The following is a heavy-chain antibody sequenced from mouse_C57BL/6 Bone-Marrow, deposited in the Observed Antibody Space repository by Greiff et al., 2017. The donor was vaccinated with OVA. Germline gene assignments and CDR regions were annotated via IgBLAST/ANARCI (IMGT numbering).Heavy chain of an antibody. V-gene: IGHV1-55*01. CDR1: GYTFTSYW. Sequence: QVQLQQSGAELVKPGASVKMSCKASGYTFTSYWITWVKQRPGQGLEWIGDIYPGSGSTNYNEKFKSKATLTVDTSSSTAYMQLSSLTSEDSAVYYCARLIYYGNYDYFDYWGQGTTLTVSS. J-gene: IGHJ2*01. CDR2: IYPGSGST. D-gene: IGHD2-1*01. CDR3: ARLIYYGNYDYFDY.